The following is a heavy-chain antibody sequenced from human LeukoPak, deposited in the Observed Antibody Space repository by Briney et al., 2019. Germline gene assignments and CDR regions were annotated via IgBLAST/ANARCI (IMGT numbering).Heavy chain of an antibody. J-gene: IGHJ4*02. CDR3: TPSIAVAGSLDY. V-gene: IGHV3-15*01. D-gene: IGHD6-19*01. CDR2: IKSKTDGGTT. CDR1: GFTFSNVW. Sequence: GVSLRLSCAASGFTFSNVWMSWVRQAPGKGLEWVGRIKSKTDGGTTDYAAPVKGRFTIPRDDSKNTLNLQMNSLKTEDTAVYYCTPSIAVAGSLDYWGQGTLVTVST.